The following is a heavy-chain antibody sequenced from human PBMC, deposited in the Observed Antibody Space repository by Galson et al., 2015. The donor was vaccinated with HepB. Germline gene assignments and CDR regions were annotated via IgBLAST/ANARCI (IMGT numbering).Heavy chain of an antibody. CDR2: ISSSSSYI. V-gene: IGHV3-21*01. CDR1: GFTFSSYA. Sequence: SLRLSCAASGFTFSSYAMSWVRQAPGKGLEWVSSISSSSSYIYYADSVRGRFTISRDNAKNSLFLQMNSLRVEDSAVYYCARAPSYLDYWGQGTLVTVSS. J-gene: IGHJ4*02. CDR3: ARAPSYLDY.